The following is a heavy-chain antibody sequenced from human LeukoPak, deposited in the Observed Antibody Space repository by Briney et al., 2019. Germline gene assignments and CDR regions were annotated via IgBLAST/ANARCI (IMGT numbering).Heavy chain of an antibody. CDR3: ARDAPVEDSSSWYGGSYWDY. D-gene: IGHD6-13*01. Sequence: ASVKVSCKASGYTFTGYGISWVRQAPGQGLEWMGWISAYNGNTNYAQKLQGRVTMTTDTSTSTAYMELRSLRSDDTAVYYCARDAPVEDSSSWYGGSYWDYWGQGTLVTVSS. CDR2: ISAYNGNT. V-gene: IGHV1-18*01. J-gene: IGHJ4*02. CDR1: GYTFTGYG.